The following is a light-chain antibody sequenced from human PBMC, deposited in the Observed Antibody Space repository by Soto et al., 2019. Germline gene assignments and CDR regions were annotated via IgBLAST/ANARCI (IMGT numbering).Light chain of an antibody. J-gene: IGLJ1*01. Sequence: QSVLTQPASVSGSPGQSITISCTGTSSDVGGYNYVSWYQQHPGKAPKLMIYEVSNRPSGVSNRFSGSKSGNTASLTISGLQPEDEADYYCTSYTSTITYVFGTGTKLTV. V-gene: IGLV2-14*01. CDR1: SSDVGGYNY. CDR3: TSYTSTITYV. CDR2: EVS.